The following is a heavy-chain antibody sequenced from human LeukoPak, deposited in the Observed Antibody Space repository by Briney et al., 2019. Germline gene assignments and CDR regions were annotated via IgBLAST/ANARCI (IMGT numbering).Heavy chain of an antibody. J-gene: IGHJ5*02. Sequence: GGSLRLSCAASGFTFSSCAMSWVRQAPGKGLEWVSAISGIGGTTYYADSVKGRFTISRDNSKNTLYLQMNSLTAEDTAVYYCAKDSLSGDRFDPWGQGTLVTVSS. CDR3: AKDSLSGDRFDP. CDR2: ISGIGGTT. D-gene: IGHD4-17*01. V-gene: IGHV3-23*01. CDR1: GFTFSSCA.